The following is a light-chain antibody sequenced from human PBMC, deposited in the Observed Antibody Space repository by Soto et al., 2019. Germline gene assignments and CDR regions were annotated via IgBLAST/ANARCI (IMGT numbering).Light chain of an antibody. CDR2: GAS. Sequence: EIVLTQSPGTLSLSPGERATLSCRASQSVSSSHLTWYQQKPGQAPRLLIYGASSRTTDIPDRFSGSGSGTDFTLTISRLEPEDFAVYYCQQFGSSPWTFGQGTKVEIK. CDR3: QQFGSSPWT. J-gene: IGKJ1*01. V-gene: IGKV3-20*01. CDR1: QSVSSSH.